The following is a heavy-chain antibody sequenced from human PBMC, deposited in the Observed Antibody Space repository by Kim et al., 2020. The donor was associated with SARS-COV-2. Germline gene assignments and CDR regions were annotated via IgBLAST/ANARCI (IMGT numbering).Heavy chain of an antibody. Sequence: VKGRFTISRDNAKNSLYLQMNSLRAEDTAVYYCARDCSVAVPYYYYGMDVWGQGTTVTVSS. D-gene: IGHD6-19*01. J-gene: IGHJ6*02. CDR3: ARDCSVAVPYYYYGMDV. V-gene: IGHV3-21*01.